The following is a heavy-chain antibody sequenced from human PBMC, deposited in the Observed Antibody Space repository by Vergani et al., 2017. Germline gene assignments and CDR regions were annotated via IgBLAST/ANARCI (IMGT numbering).Heavy chain of an antibody. CDR3: ARATPPSPAGDIVVVVAAPAAFDI. CDR1: GGSFSGYY. D-gene: IGHD2-15*01. CDR2: INHSGST. V-gene: IGHV4-34*01. Sequence: QVQLQQWGAGLLKPSETLSLTCAVYGGSFSGYYWSWIRQPPGKGLEWIGEINHSGSTNYNPSLKSRVTISVDTSKNQFSLKLSSVTAADTAVYYWARATPPSPAGDIVVVVAAPAAFDIWGQGTMVTVSS. J-gene: IGHJ3*02.